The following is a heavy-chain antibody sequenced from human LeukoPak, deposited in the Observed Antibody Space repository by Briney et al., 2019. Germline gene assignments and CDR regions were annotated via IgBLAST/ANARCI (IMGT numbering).Heavy chain of an antibody. Sequence: GGSLRLSCAASGFTFSSYAMSWVRQAPGKGLEWVSSIQWNDDSTGYADSVKGRFTISRDNAKNSLYLQMNSLRAEDTAVYYCARDLGLRRGGDYWGQGTLVTVSS. J-gene: IGHJ4*02. V-gene: IGHV3-20*04. D-gene: IGHD1-7*01. CDR1: GFTFSSYA. CDR3: ARDLGLRRGGDY. CDR2: IQWNDDST.